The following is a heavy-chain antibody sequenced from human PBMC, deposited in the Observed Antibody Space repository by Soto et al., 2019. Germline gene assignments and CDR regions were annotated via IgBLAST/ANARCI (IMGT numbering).Heavy chain of an antibody. V-gene: IGHV3-20*04. Sequence: GGSLRLSCAASGFTFNTYAMTWVRQAPGKGLEWVSGISCNGISTCYRDSVKGRFIISRDDAKNTLYLQMNSLRAEDTALYYCARDGFQYDDGGYYEFDYWGQGTMVTVPQ. CDR2: ISCNGIST. CDR3: ARDGFQYDDGGYYEFDY. D-gene: IGHD3-22*01. J-gene: IGHJ4*02. CDR1: GFTFNTYA.